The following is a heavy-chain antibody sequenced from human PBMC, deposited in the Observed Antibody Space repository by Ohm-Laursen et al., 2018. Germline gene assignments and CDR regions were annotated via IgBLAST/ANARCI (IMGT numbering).Heavy chain of an antibody. V-gene: IGHV3-33*08. CDR1: GFTFSDCG. CDR2: IWYDGSK. CDR3: ARASSSIAVAGLDY. J-gene: IGHJ4*02. D-gene: IGHD6-19*01. Sequence: SLRLSCAASGFTFSDCGMHWVRQTPGKGLEWVAVIWYDGSKYYADSVKGRFTISRDNSKNTLYLQMNSLRAEDTAVYYCARASSSIAVAGLDYWGQGTLVTVSS.